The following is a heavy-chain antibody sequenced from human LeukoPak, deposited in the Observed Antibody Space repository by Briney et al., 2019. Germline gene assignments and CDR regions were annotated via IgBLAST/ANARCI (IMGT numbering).Heavy chain of an antibody. Sequence: SGTLSLTCAVSGGSISSSNWWSWVRQPPGKGLEWIGEIYHSGSTNYNPSLKSRVTISVDTSKNRFSLKLSSVTAADTAVYYCAKSRRDHIVVVIPPDYWGQGTLVTVSS. CDR2: IYHSGST. V-gene: IGHV4-4*02. D-gene: IGHD2-21*01. J-gene: IGHJ4*02. CDR3: AKSRRDHIVVVIPPDY. CDR1: GGSISSSNW.